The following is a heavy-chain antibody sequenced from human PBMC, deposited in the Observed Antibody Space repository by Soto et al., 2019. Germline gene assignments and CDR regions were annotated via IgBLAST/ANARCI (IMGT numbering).Heavy chain of an antibody. CDR3: AKDRLGGNFDY. CDR2: ISGTGGST. Sequence: TGGSLRLSCAASGFTFNNCAMNWVRQAPGKGLEWVATISGTGGSTYYADSVKGRFTISRDNSKNTLYLQMNSLRVEDTAVYYCAKDRLGGNFDYWGQGTQVTVSS. V-gene: IGHV3-23*01. J-gene: IGHJ4*02. CDR1: GFTFNNCA.